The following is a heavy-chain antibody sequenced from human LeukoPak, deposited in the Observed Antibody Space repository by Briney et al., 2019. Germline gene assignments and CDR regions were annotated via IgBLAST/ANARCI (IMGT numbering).Heavy chain of an antibody. CDR1: GYIFTNYA. CDR3: ARGLYGWDY. Sequence: GASVKVSCKASGYIFTNYAINWVRQAPGQGLEWMGWINPNSGGTNYAQKFQGRVTMTRDTSISTAYMELSSLRSEDTAVYYCARGLYGWDYWGQGTLVTVSS. CDR2: INPNSGGT. V-gene: IGHV1-2*02. D-gene: IGHD6-19*01. J-gene: IGHJ4*02.